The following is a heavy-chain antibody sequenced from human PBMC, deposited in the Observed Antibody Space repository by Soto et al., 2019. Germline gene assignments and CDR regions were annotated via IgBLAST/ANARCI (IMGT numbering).Heavy chain of an antibody. Sequence: QVQLQESGPGLVKPSQTLSLTCTVSGGSISSGDYYWSWIRQPPGKGLEWIGDIYYSGSTYYNPSLKSRVTISVDTSKNQFSLKLSSVTAADTAVYYCPRTKQLVLGVVNLYYYYGMDVWGQGTTVTVSS. CDR3: PRTKQLVLGVVNLYYYYGMDV. V-gene: IGHV4-30-4*01. D-gene: IGHD6-13*01. J-gene: IGHJ6*02. CDR2: IYYSGST. CDR1: GGSISSGDYY.